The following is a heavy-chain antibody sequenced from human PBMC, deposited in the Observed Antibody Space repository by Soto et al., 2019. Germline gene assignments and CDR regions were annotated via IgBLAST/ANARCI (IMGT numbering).Heavy chain of an antibody. Sequence: GGSLRLSCAASGFTLTNYAMHWVRQAPGKGLEWLAVISDDGDNKYYADSVKGRFTISRDNSNKTLYLQMNSLRPEDTAVYYCAKTVSMVRGTVDYWGQGTLVTVS. CDR3: AKTVSMVRGTVDY. CDR1: GFTLTNYA. V-gene: IGHV3-30-3*02. CDR2: ISDDGDNK. D-gene: IGHD3-10*01. J-gene: IGHJ4*02.